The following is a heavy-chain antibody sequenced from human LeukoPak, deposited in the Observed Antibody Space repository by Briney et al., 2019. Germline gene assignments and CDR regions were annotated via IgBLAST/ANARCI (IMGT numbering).Heavy chain of an antibody. CDR3: GYSGTLNFDY. CDR1: GLIFSDYF. V-gene: IGHV3-11*04. J-gene: IGHJ4*02. Sequence: GGSLRLSCAASGLIFSDYFMSWIRQAPGKGLEWLSYISSSGNTIYYADSVKGRFTISRDNAKNLLYLQLNSLRAEDTAVYYCGYSGTLNFDYWGQGTLVTVSS. CDR2: ISSSGNTI. D-gene: IGHD1-26*01.